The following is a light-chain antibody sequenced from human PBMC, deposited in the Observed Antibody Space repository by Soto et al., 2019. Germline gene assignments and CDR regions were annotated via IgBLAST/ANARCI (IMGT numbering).Light chain of an antibody. Sequence: QSALTQPASVSGPPGQSIVISCNGSSSDVGSYDLVSWYLQYPGKAPRLMIYASSNRPSGVSHRFSGSRSGNTASLTISGLQAEDEADYYCSSYTSGTTLYVFGTGTKLTVL. V-gene: IGLV2-14*02. CDR1: SSDVGSYDL. CDR2: ASS. J-gene: IGLJ1*01. CDR3: SSYTSGTTLYV.